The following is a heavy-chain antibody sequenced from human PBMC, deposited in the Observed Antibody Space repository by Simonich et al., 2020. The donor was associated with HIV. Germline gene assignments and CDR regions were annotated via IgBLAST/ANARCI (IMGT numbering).Heavy chain of an antibody. Sequence: QMQLQQWGAGLLKPSETLSLTCAVYGGSFSGYYWCWIRQPPGKGLEWIGEINHSGSTNYNPSLKSRVTISVDTSKNQFSLKLSSVTAADTAVYYCARRHPTTVTTPYFDYWGQGTLVTVSS. CDR3: ARRHPTTVTTPYFDY. V-gene: IGHV4-34*01. CDR2: INHSGST. CDR1: GGSFSGYY. D-gene: IGHD4-17*01. J-gene: IGHJ4*02.